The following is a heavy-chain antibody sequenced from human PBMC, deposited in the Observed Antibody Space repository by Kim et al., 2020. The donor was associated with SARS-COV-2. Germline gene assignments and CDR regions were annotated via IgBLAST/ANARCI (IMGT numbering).Heavy chain of an antibody. D-gene: IGHD3-10*01. Sequence: ASVKVSCKASGYTFTSYYMHWVRQAPGQGLEWMGIINPSGGSTSYAQKFQGRVTMIRDTSTSTVYVEMSSLRSEDTAVYYCAREEGGLLWFEVLFTYYGMDAWGPGTTITVSS. V-gene: IGHV1-46*01. J-gene: IGHJ6*02. CDR3: AREEGGLLWFEVLFTYYGMDA. CDR2: INPSGGST. CDR1: GYTFTSYY.